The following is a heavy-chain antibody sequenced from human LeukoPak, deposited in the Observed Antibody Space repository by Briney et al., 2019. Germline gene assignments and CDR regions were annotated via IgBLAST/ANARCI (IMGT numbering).Heavy chain of an antibody. V-gene: IGHV3-64*01. CDR2: ISSNGGST. CDR1: GFTFSSYA. D-gene: IGHD3-22*01. CDR3: ARGPLGGDSSGLASYYFDY. Sequence: PGGSLRLSCAASGFTFSSYAKHWVRQAPGKGLEYVSAISSNGGSTYYANSVKGRFTISRDNSKNTLYLQMGSLRAEDMAVYYCARGPLGGDSSGLASYYFDYWGQGTLVTVSS. J-gene: IGHJ4*02.